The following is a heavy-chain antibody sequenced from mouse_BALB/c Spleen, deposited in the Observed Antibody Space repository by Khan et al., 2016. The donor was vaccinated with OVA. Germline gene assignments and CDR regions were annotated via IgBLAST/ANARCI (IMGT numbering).Heavy chain of an antibody. J-gene: IGHJ3*01. CDR3: ARGSGFAY. CDR2: ISTYYGDA. Sequence: VQLQESGAELVRPGVSVKISCKGSGYTFTDYPMHWVKQSHAKSLEWIGVISTYYGDASYNQKFKGKATMTVDKYSSTAYMELARLTSDDSAIYSCARGSGFAYWGQGTLVTVSA. V-gene: IGHV1S137*01. CDR1: GYTFTDYP.